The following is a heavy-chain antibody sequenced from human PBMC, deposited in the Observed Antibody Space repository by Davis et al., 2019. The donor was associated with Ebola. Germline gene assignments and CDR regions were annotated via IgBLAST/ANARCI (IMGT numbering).Heavy chain of an antibody. J-gene: IGHJ4*02. CDR2: IITNSGGT. CDR1: GYTFTAYN. V-gene: IGHV1-2*06. CDR3: ARTWGREWPQLPYYFDY. Sequence: ASVKVSCKASGYTFTAYNLHWVRQVPGHGLEWMGRIITNSGGTNYAQNFQGRVTMTRDTSISTAYMELSSLRSDDTAVYYCARTWGREWPQLPYYFDYCGQGTLVTVSS. D-gene: IGHD7-27*01.